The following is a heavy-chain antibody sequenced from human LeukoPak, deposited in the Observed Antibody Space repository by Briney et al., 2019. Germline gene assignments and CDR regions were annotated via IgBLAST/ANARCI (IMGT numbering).Heavy chain of an antibody. CDR3: ARAGGFTILRGAVNNWFDP. D-gene: IGHD3-10*01. V-gene: IGHV4-39*07. CDR1: GASISSSSYY. CDR2: MYYSGST. Sequence: SETLSLTCSVSGASISSSSYYWGWIRQPPGKGLEWIGSMYYSGSTYYNPSLKSRVTISVDTSKNQSSLKLSSVTAADTAVYYCARAGGFTILRGAVNNWFDPWGQGTLVTVSS. J-gene: IGHJ5*02.